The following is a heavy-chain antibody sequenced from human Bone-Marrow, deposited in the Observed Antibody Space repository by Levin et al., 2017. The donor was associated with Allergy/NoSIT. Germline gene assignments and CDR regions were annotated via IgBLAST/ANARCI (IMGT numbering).Heavy chain of an antibody. CDR3: ARDRRDFDWLLYFDY. J-gene: IGHJ4*02. CDR2: ISYDGNNK. D-gene: IGHD3-9*01. Sequence: GGSLRLSCAASRFTFSSYAMHWVRQAPGKGLEWVAVISYDGNNKYYADSVKGRFTISRDNSKNTLYLQMNSLRAEDTAVYYCARDRRDFDWLLYFDYWGQGTLVTVSS. CDR1: RFTFSSYA. V-gene: IGHV3-30-3*01.